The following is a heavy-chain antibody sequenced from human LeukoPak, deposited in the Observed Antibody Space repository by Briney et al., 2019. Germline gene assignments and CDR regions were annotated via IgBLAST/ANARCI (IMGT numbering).Heavy chain of an antibody. CDR3: ARDSRGYSAAAGNFVY. J-gene: IGHJ4*02. D-gene: IGHD6-13*01. CDR1: GYTLTELS. V-gene: IGHV1-24*01. CDR2: FDPEDGET. Sequence: ASVKVSCKVSGYTLTELSMHWVRQAPGKGLEWMGGFDPEDGETIYAQKFQGRVTITADESTSTAYMELSSLRSEDTAVYYCARDSRGYSAAAGNFVYWGQGTLVTVSS.